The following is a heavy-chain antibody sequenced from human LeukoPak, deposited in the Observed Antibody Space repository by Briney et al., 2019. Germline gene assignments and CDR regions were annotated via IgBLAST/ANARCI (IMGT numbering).Heavy chain of an antibody. CDR3: STDSPTGFDH. CDR1: GGSISSGGYY. J-gene: IGHJ4*02. Sequence: SETLSLTCTVSGGSISSGGYYWSWIRQHPGKGLEWIGYIYYSGSTYYNPSLKSRVTISIDTSKNHFSLTLTSVTAADTAVYYCSTDSPTGFDHWGQGALVTVSS. CDR2: IYYSGST. V-gene: IGHV4-31*03. D-gene: IGHD2-8*02.